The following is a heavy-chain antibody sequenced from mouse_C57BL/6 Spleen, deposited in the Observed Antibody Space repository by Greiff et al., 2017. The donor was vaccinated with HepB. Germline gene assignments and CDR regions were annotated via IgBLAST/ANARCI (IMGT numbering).Heavy chain of an antibody. V-gene: IGHV3-1*01. J-gene: IGHJ4*01. D-gene: IGHD2-12*01. CDR1: GYSITSGYD. CDR3: ARGLYSRAMDY. Sequence: EVQVVESGPGMVKPSQSLSLTCTVTGYSITSGYDWHWIRHFPGNKLEWMGYISYSGSTNYNPSLKSRISITHDTSKNHFFLKLNSVTTEDTATYNCARGLYSRAMDYWGQGTPVTVSS. CDR2: ISYSGST.